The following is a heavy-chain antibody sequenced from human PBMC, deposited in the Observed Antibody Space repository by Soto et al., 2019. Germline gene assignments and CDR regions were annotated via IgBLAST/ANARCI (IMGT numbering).Heavy chain of an antibody. Sequence: KTSDTLSLTCTVSGGSISSGGYYWSWIRQHPGKGLEWIGYIYYSGSTYYNPSLKSRVTISVDTSKNQFSLKLSSVTAADTAVYYCARGRGDTAMVTLAFDYWGQGTLVTVSS. J-gene: IGHJ4*02. CDR2: IYYSGST. V-gene: IGHV4-31*03. CDR3: ARGRGDTAMVTLAFDY. CDR1: GGSISSGGYY. D-gene: IGHD5-18*01.